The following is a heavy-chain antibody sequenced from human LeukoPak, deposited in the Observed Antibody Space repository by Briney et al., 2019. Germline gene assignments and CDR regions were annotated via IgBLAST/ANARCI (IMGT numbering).Heavy chain of an antibody. CDR3: ARDVILGSYAFDI. J-gene: IGHJ3*02. CDR2: ISYDGSNK. V-gene: IGHV3-30-3*01. Sequence: GGSLRLSWAASGFTFSSYTMHWVRQAPGKGLEWVAVISYDGSNKYYADSVKGRFTISRDNSKNTLYLQMNSLRTEDTAVYYCARDVILGSYAFDIWGQGTMVTVSS. D-gene: IGHD2-21*01. CDR1: GFTFSSYT.